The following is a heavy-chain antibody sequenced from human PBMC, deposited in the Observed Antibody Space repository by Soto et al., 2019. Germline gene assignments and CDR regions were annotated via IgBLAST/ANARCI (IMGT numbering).Heavy chain of an antibody. CDR1: GFTFSSYG. J-gene: IGHJ4*02. V-gene: IGHV3-30*18. D-gene: IGHD3-22*01. Sequence: QVQLVQSGAEVKKPGRSLRLSCAASGFTFSSYGMHWVRQAPGKGLEWVAVISYDGSNKYYADSVKGRFTISRDNSKNTLYLQMNSLRAEDTAVYYCAKGYYDSSGYPPFDYWGQGTLVTVSS. CDR3: AKGYYDSSGYPPFDY. CDR2: ISYDGSNK.